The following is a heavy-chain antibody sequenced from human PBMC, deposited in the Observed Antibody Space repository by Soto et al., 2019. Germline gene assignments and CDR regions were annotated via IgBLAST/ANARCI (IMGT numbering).Heavy chain of an antibody. CDR3: AKVASMGWEWDY. CDR1: GGTFSSDA. CDR2: IIPIFGTA. Sequence: SVKVFGKNSGGTFSSDAISWVRQAPGQGLGWMGGIIPIFGTANYAQKFQGRVTITADKSTSTAYMELSSLRSEDTAVSYCAKVASMGWEWDYWGQGTLVTISS. V-gene: IGHV1-69*06. D-gene: IGHD6-19*01. J-gene: IGHJ4*02.